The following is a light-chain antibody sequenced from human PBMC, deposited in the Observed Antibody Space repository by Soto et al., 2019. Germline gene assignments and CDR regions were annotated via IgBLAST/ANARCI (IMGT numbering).Light chain of an antibody. CDR3: QQNYNAPPT. CDR1: QSVGSY. Sequence: DIQMTQSPSSLSASVGDRVTITCRASQSVGSYLSWYQHRPGEAPKLLIYAASRLQSGVPSRFSGSGSGTDFTLTISSLQPEDFATYSCQQNYNAPPTFGQGTQVAIK. J-gene: IGKJ1*01. CDR2: AAS. V-gene: IGKV1-39*01.